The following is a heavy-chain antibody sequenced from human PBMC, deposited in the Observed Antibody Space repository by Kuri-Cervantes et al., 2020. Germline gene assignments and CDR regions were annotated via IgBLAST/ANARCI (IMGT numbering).Heavy chain of an antibody. J-gene: IGHJ6*02. Sequence: GESLKISCAASGFTFSSYSMNWVRQAPGKGLEWGSSISSSSSYIYYADSVKGRFTISRDNAKNSLYLQMNSLRAEDTAVYYCARFTTRLWHGMDVWGQGTTVTVSS. D-gene: IGHD4/OR15-4a*01. CDR1: GFTFSSYS. CDR2: ISSSSSYI. V-gene: IGHV3-21*01. CDR3: ARFTTRLWHGMDV.